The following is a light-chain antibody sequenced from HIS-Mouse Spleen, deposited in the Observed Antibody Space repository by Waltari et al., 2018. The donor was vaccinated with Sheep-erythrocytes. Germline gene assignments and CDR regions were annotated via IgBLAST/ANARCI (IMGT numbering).Light chain of an antibody. V-gene: IGKV1-39*01. Sequence: DIQMTQSPSSLSASVGDRVTITCRASQSISSYLNLYQQKPGKAPKLLIYAAYNLQSGVPYRFSGSGSGTDFTLTISSLQPEDFATYYCQQRYSTPPLTFGGGTKVEIK. CDR2: AAY. J-gene: IGKJ4*01. CDR3: QQRYSTPPLT. CDR1: QSISSY.